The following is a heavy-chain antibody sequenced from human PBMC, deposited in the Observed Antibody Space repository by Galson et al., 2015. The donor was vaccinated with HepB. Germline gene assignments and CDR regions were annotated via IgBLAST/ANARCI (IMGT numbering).Heavy chain of an antibody. CDR2: ISYDGSNK. CDR3: ARSPVYYDSSVDY. Sequence: SLRLSCAASGFTFSSYAMHWVRQAPGKGLEWVAVISYDGSNKYYADSVKGRFTISRDNSKNTLYLQINSLRAEDTAVYYCARSPVYYDSSVDYWGQGTLVTVSS. D-gene: IGHD3-22*01. CDR1: GFTFSSYA. V-gene: IGHV3-30*04. J-gene: IGHJ4*02.